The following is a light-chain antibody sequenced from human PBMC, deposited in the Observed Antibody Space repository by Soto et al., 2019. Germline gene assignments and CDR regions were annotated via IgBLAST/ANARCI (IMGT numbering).Light chain of an antibody. CDR1: QSVTTT. J-gene: IGKJ3*01. V-gene: IGKV3-11*01. CDR3: QQRSNI. CDR2: GAS. Sequence: EIVMTQPPATLSVSPGETATLSCRASQSVTTTVAWYQRKHGQAPRLLIYGASARATGIPARFSGSGSGTDFTLTISSLEPEDFAVYYCQQRSNIFGPGTKVDI.